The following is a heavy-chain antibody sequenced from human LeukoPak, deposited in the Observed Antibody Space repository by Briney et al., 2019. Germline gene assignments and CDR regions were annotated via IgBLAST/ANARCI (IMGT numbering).Heavy chain of an antibody. CDR2: ISAYNGHT. CDR3: ARDLYYGPGSYDHLLGAYYYYMDV. CDR1: GYTFTSYG. J-gene: IGHJ6*03. Sequence: GASVKVSCKASGYTFTSYGISWVRQAPGQGLEWMGWISAYNGHTNYAQKVQGRVSMTTDTSTSTAYMELRSLRSDDTAVYYCARDLYYGPGSYDHLLGAYYYYMDVWGKGTTVTVSS. V-gene: IGHV1-18*01. D-gene: IGHD3-10*01.